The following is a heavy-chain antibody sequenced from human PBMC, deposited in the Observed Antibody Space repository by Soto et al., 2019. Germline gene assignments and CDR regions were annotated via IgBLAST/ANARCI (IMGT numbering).Heavy chain of an antibody. J-gene: IGHJ4*02. D-gene: IGHD4-4*01. CDR3: ERGSNHFDY. CDR2: INSDGNST. Sequence: EVQLVESGGGLVQPGGSLRLSCAASGFTFSPFWMHWVRQVPGKGPVWVSRINSDGNSTSYADSVKGRFTISRDNAKNTMYMQMNSLRAEDTAVYYCERGSNHFDYWGKGTLVAVSS. CDR1: GFTFSPFW. V-gene: IGHV3-74*01.